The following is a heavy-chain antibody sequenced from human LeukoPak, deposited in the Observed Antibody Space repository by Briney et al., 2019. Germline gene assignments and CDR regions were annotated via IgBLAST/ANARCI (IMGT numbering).Heavy chain of an antibody. CDR3: ARRQPTEMATMALDY. CDR2: IYYSGST. Sequence: NPSETLSLTCTVSGGSISTYYWSWIRQPPGKGLEWIGYIYYSGSTNYNPSLKSRVTISVDTSKNQFSLKLSSVTAADTAVYYCARRQPTEMATMALDYLGQGTLVTVSS. J-gene: IGHJ4*02. V-gene: IGHV4-59*08. CDR1: GGSISTYY. D-gene: IGHD5-24*01.